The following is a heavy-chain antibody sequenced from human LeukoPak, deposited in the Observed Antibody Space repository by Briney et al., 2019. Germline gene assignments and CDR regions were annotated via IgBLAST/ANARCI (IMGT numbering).Heavy chain of an antibody. CDR1: GFTFSDYA. CDR2: LSGSGANT. V-gene: IGHV3-23*01. J-gene: IGHJ4*02. D-gene: IGHD5-12*01. Sequence: TGGSLRLSCAASGFTFSDYAMSWVRQAPGKGLEWVSGLSGSGANTYHADSVKGRFTISRDNSKNTLYLQMNSLRAEDTAVYYCARTIVATQRSDYWGQGTLVTVSS. CDR3: ARTIVATQRSDY.